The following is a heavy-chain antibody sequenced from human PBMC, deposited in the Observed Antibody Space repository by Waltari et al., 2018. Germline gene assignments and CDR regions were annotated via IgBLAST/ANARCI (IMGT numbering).Heavy chain of an antibody. V-gene: IGHV1-24*01. D-gene: IGHD3-22*01. CDR1: GYNLTELS. CDR3: ATRIAYYYDSSGYYFNY. Sequence: QVQLVQSGAEVKKTGASVKVSCKVSGYNLTELSMHQVRQAPGQGLEWMGGFDPEDGETIYAQNFQGRVTMSEDTSTDTAYMELSSLRSEDTAVYYCATRIAYYYDSSGYYFNYWGQGSLVTVSS. CDR2: FDPEDGET. J-gene: IGHJ4*02.